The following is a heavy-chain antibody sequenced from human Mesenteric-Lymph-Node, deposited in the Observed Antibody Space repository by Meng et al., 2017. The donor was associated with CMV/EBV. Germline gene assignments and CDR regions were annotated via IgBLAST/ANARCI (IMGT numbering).Heavy chain of an antibody. V-gene: IGHV7-4-1*02. CDR3: ARSSGYSEY. J-gene: IGHJ4*02. D-gene: IGHD3-22*01. Sequence: KVSCKASGYTFTRYAVTWVRQAPGQGLEWMGWINTKTGAPTYAQGFTGRFVFSLDTSVTTAYLQITSLKAEDTAVYYCARSSGYSEYWGQGTLVTVSS. CDR1: GYTFTRYA. CDR2: INTKTGAP.